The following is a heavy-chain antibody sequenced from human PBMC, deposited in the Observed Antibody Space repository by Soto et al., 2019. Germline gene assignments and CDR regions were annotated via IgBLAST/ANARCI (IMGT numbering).Heavy chain of an antibody. D-gene: IGHD3-3*01. CDR3: ARGSLRFLEWLLVPNWFDP. CDR2: IYYSGST. V-gene: IGHV4-31*03. Sequence: SETLSLTCTVSGGSISSGGYYWSWIRQHPGKGLEWIGYIYYSGSTYYNPSLKSRVTISVDTSKNQFSLKLSSVTAADTAVYYCARGSLRFLEWLLVPNWFDPWGQGTLVTVSS. J-gene: IGHJ5*02. CDR1: GGSISSGGYY.